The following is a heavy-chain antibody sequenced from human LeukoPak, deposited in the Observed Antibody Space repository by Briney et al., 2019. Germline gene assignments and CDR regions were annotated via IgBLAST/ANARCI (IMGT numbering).Heavy chain of an antibody. CDR3: ARDLWIQLWLAPDY. V-gene: IGHV3-30*03. CDR2: ISYDGSNK. J-gene: IGHJ4*02. Sequence: GGSLRLSCAASGFTVSSNYMSWVRQAPGKGLEWVAVISYDGSNKYYADSVKGRFTISRDNSKNTLYLQMNSLRAEDTAVYYCARDLWIQLWLAPDYWGQGTLVTVSS. D-gene: IGHD5-18*01. CDR1: GFTVSSNY.